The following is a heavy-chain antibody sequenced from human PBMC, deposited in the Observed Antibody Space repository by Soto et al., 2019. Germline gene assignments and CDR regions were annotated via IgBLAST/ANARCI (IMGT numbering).Heavy chain of an antibody. V-gene: IGHV1-69*13. D-gene: IGHD6-6*01. J-gene: IGHJ6*02. CDR1: GGTFSSYA. CDR3: ARQYNSSSGYYYGMDV. Sequence: ASVKVSCKASGGTFSSYAISWVRQAPGQGLEWMGGIIPIFGTANYAQKFQGRVTITADESTSTAYMELSSLRSEDTAVYYCARQYNSSSGYYYGMDVWGQGTTVTSP. CDR2: IIPIFGTA.